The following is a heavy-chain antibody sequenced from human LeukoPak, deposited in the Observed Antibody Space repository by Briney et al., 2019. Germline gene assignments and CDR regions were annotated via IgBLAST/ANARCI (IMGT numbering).Heavy chain of an antibody. CDR2: IHPSGST. Sequence: SETLSLTFTVSGDSISSYYWSWIRQPAGKGLEWIGRIHPSGSTNYNPSLKSRVTLSVDTSKNQFSLKLSSVTAADTAVYYCARGPPPGFDYWGRGTLVTVSS. CDR1: GDSISSYY. J-gene: IGHJ4*02. CDR3: ARGPPPGFDY. V-gene: IGHV4-4*07.